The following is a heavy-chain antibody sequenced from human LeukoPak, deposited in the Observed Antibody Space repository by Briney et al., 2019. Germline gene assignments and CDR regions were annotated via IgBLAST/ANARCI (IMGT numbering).Heavy chain of an antibody. CDR1: GFTFSSYS. Sequence: GGSLRLSCAASGFTFSSYSMNWVRQAPGKGLEWVSSISSSSSYIYYADAVKIRLTISRDNAKNSLYLQMNRLRAEDTAVYYCARDVAGHDYWGQGTLVTVSS. D-gene: IGHD6-19*01. CDR2: ISSSSSYI. CDR3: ARDVAGHDY. V-gene: IGHV3-21*01. J-gene: IGHJ4*02.